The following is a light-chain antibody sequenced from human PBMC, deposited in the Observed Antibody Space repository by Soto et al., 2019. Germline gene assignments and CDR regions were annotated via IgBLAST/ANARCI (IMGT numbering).Light chain of an antibody. CDR2: GAS. CDR3: QQYGSSPPT. V-gene: IGKV3-20*01. Sequence: LTQSPCTLSLSTGERDTLSCRASQSVSSSYLAWYQQKPGQAPRLLIYGASSRATGIPDRFSGSGSGTDFTLTISRLEPEDFAVYYCQQYGSSPPTFGQGTKVDIK. CDR1: QSVSSSY. J-gene: IGKJ1*01.